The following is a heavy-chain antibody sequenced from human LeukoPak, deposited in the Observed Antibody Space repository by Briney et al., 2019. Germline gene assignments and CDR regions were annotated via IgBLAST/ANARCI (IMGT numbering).Heavy chain of an antibody. CDR1: GGSISSYY. CDR3: ASGDSSSSYYYYMDV. CDR2: IYTSGST. J-gene: IGHJ6*03. Sequence: SETLSLTCTVSGGSISSYYWSWIRQPAGKGLEWIGRIYTSGSTNYNPSLKSRVTMSVDTSKNQFSLKLSSVTAADTAVYYCASGDSSSSYYYYMDVWGKGTTVTVSS. D-gene: IGHD6-6*01. V-gene: IGHV4-4*07.